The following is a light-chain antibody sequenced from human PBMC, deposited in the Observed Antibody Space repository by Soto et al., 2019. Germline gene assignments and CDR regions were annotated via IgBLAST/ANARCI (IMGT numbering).Light chain of an antibody. CDR3: QPGYSTPLT. CDR1: QSISRY. CDR2: TAS. V-gene: IGKV1-39*01. J-gene: IGKJ4*01. Sequence: DIQMTQSPSSLSASVGDRVTITCRASQSISRYLNWYQQKPGRAPKLLISTASSLQSGVPSRFSGSGSGTDFTITISSLQPEDFATYYCQPGYSTPLTFGGGAKVEI.